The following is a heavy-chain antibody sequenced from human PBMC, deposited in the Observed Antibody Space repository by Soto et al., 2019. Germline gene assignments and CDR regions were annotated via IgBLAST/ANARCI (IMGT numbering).Heavy chain of an antibody. V-gene: IGHV3-33*01. CDR1: GFTFKNYG. CDR3: ASDLSDY. J-gene: IGHJ4*02. CDR2: VYYDGSNQ. Sequence: QVQLVESGGGVVQPGTSLRLSCAASGFTFKNYGMHWVRQAPGKGLEWVAIVYYDGSNQYYADSVKGRFTISRDNSKNPLYLQMNSLRVDDTAMYSCASDLSDYWGQGTLVTVSS.